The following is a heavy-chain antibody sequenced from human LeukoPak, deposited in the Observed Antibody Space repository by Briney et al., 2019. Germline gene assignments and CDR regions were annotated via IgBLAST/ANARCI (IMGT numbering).Heavy chain of an antibody. Sequence: SETPSLTCTVSGGSISSYYWSWIRQPPGKGLEWIGYIYYSGSTNYNPSLKSRVTISVDTSKNQFSLKLSSVAAADTAVYYCARHERSGSYPDYWGQGTLVTVSS. J-gene: IGHJ4*02. CDR3: ARHERSGSYPDY. CDR2: IYYSGST. D-gene: IGHD1-26*01. V-gene: IGHV4-59*08. CDR1: GGSISSYY.